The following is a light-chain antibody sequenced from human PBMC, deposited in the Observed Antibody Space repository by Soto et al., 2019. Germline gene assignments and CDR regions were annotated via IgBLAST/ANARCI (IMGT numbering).Light chain of an antibody. Sequence: QLVLTQSPSASASLGASVKLTCTLSSGHSSYAIAWHQQQPEKGPRYLMKLNSDGSHSKGDGIPDRFSGSSSGAERYRTISSLQSEDEADYYCQTWVTGIYVFGTGTKVTVL. J-gene: IGLJ1*01. CDR2: LNSDGSH. V-gene: IGLV4-69*01. CDR1: SGHSSYA. CDR3: QTWVTGIYV.